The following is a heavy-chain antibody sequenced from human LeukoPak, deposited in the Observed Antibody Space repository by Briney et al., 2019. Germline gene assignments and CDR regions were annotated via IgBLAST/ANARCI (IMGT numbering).Heavy chain of an antibody. Sequence: GGSLRLSCEGSGFTFSGYEMNWVRQAPGKGLEWISYICGRGITTFFADSVKGRFTISRDDAKNLLYLQMNGLRAEDTAVYYCARDLYYYGSGNYVPGLPDYWGQGTLVTVSS. D-gene: IGHD3-10*01. CDR3: ARDLYYYGSGNYVPGLPDY. CDR1: GFTFSGYE. CDR2: ICGRGITT. J-gene: IGHJ4*02. V-gene: IGHV3-48*03.